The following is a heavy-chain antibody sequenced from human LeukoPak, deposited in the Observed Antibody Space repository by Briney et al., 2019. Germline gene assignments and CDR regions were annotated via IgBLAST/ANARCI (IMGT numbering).Heavy chain of an antibody. CDR2: INHSGST. D-gene: IGHD3-3*01. V-gene: IGHV4-34*01. CDR1: GGSFSGYY. Sequence: PSETLSLTCAVYGGSFSGYYWSWIRQPPGKGLEWIGEINHSGSTNYNPSLKSRVTISVDTSKNQFSLKLSSVTAADTAVYYCARGVRLEYDFWSGYYSRYNWFDPWGQGTLVTVSS. CDR3: ARGVRLEYDFWSGYYSRYNWFDP. J-gene: IGHJ5*02.